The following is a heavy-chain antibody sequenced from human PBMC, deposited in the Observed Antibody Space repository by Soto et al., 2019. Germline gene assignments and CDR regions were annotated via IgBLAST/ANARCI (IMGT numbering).Heavy chain of an antibody. V-gene: IGHV4-31*03. J-gene: IGHJ4*02. CDR2: IYYSGST. CDR1: GDSISSGGYY. CDR3: ASIVVPAAPFDY. Sequence: QVQLQESGPGLVKPSQTLSLTCTVSGDSISSGGYYWTWIRQHPGKGLEWIGYIYYSGSTYYNPSLKSRVTIAIGTSKDQFSLKLSSVTAADTAVYYCASIVVPAAPFDYWGQGTLVTVSS. D-gene: IGHD2-2*01.